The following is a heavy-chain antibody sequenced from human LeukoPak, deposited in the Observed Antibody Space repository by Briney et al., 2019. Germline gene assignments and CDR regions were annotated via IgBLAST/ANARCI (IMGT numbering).Heavy chain of an antibody. J-gene: IGHJ4*02. CDR3: ARAPRITIFGVRYYFDY. Sequence: ASVKVSCKASGYTFTSYGISWVRQAPGQGLEWMGWISAYNGNTNYAQKLQGRVTMTTDTSTSTAYMELRNLRSDDTAVYYCARAPRITIFGVRYYFDYWGQGTLVTVSS. V-gene: IGHV1-18*01. D-gene: IGHD3-3*01. CDR1: GYTFTSYG. CDR2: ISAYNGNT.